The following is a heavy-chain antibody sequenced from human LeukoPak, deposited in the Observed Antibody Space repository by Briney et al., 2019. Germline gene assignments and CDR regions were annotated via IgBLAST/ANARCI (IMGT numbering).Heavy chain of an antibody. CDR1: GYTFTGYY. J-gene: IGHJ2*01. CDR3: ARDSEQNYYDSSGYYPRYFDL. V-gene: IGHV1-2*02. Sequence: ASVKVSCKASGYTFTGYYMHWVRQAPGQGLEWMGWINPNSGGTNYAQKFQGRVTMARDTSISTAYMELSRLRSDDTAVYYCARDSEQNYYDSSGYYPRYFDLWGRGTLVTV. CDR2: INPNSGGT. D-gene: IGHD3-22*01.